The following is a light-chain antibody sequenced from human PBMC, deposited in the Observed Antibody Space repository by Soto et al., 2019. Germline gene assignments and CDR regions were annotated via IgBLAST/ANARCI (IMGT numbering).Light chain of an antibody. CDR2: GAS. CDR3: QQYGSSLTWT. CDR1: QSVSSYS. V-gene: IGKV3-20*01. J-gene: IGKJ1*01. Sequence: EIVLTQSPATLSLSPWERATLSCRASQSVSSYSLAWYQKKSGQAPRLLIYGASSRAAGIPDRFSGSGSGADFTLTISRLEPEDFAVYYCQQYGSSLTWTFGQGTKVDIK.